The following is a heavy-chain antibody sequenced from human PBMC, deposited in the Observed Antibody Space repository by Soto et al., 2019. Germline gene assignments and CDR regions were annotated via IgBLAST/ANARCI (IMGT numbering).Heavy chain of an antibody. CDR3: ARYGRDYYDSSGYYAYDY. D-gene: IGHD3-22*01. J-gene: IGHJ4*02. CDR1: GGTFSSYA. V-gene: IGHV1-69*13. CDR2: IIPIFGTA. Sequence: SVKVSCKASGGTFSSYAISWVLQAPGQGLEWMGGIIPIFGTANYAQKFQGRVTITADESTSTAYMELSSLRSEDTAVYYCARYGRDYYDSSGYYAYDYWGQGTLVTVSS.